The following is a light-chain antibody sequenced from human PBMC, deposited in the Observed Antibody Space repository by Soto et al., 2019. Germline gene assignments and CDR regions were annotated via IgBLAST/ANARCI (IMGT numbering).Light chain of an antibody. CDR1: QSVIRY. Sequence: EIVWTQSPATLSLSPGERCTLSCMASQSVIRYLAWYQQRPGQARRLLIYDAYYRATGITARFSGSGSGTDFTITISSLEPEDFAVYYCQHSFNWPWAVGPGTQVEIK. CDR2: DAY. J-gene: IGKJ1*01. CDR3: QHSFNWPWA. V-gene: IGKV3-11*01.